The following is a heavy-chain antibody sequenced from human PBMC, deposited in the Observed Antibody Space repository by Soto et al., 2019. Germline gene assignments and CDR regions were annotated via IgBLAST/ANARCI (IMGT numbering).Heavy chain of an antibody. D-gene: IGHD3-16*01. CDR1: CGSISSYY. V-gene: IGHV4-4*07. Sequence: LSLTCTVSCGSISSYYWSWIRQPAGKGLEWIGRIYTSGSTNYNPSLKSRVTMSVDTSKNQFSLKLSSVTAADTAVYYCASSTKYDYVWGSYPGLDYWGQGTLVTVSS. CDR3: ASSTKYDYVWGSYPGLDY. CDR2: IYTSGST. J-gene: IGHJ4*02.